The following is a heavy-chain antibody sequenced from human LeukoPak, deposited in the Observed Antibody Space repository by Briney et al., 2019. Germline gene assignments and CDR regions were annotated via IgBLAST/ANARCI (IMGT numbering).Heavy chain of an antibody. J-gene: IGHJ5*02. CDR1: GFTFSSDW. CDR2: INDDGSTT. V-gene: IGHV3-74*01. D-gene: IGHD4-17*01. CDR3: VRGRSDYWGHCDR. Sequence: GGSLRLSCAASGFTFSSDWMHWVRQVPGKGLVWVSRINDDGSTTSYVDSVKGRFTISRDNAKNTLFLQMNSLRAEDTAVYYCVRGRSDYWGHCDRWGQGTLVTVSS.